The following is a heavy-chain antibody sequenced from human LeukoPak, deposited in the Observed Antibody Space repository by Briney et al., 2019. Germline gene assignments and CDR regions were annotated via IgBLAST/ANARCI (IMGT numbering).Heavy chain of an antibody. V-gene: IGHV4-38-2*02. CDR3: ARDPGRYFDWLLIPDAFDI. CDR2: IYHSGST. J-gene: IGHJ3*02. D-gene: IGHD3-9*01. Sequence: SETLSLTRAVSGYSISSGYYWGWIRQPPGKGLEWIGSIYHSGSTYYNPSLKSRVTISVDTSKNQFSLKLSSVTAADTAVYYCARDPGRYFDWLLIPDAFDIWGQGTMVTVSS. CDR1: GYSISSGYY.